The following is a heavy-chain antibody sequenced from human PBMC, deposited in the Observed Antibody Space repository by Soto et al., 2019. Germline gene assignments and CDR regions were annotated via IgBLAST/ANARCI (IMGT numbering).Heavy chain of an antibody. CDR2: INPGDSGT. Sequence: ESLKISCKGSGYNFGNYWIGWVRQMPGKGLEWMGVINPGDSGTTYSPSFQGQVTISADKSISTAYLQWSSLKASDTAVYYCARQHTSNWNSPNYYYYYGMDVWGQGTTVTVSS. D-gene: IGHD1-7*01. CDR3: ARQHTSNWNSPNYYYYYGMDV. J-gene: IGHJ6*02. V-gene: IGHV5-51*01. CDR1: GYNFGNYW.